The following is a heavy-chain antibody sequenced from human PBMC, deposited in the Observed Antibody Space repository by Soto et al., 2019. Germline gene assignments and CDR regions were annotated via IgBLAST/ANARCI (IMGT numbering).Heavy chain of an antibody. V-gene: IGHV3-11*06. D-gene: IGHD6-13*01. CDR3: ARAAAAGDY. CDR2: ISSSSSYT. CDR1: GFTFSDYY. J-gene: IGHJ4*02. Sequence: LRLSCAASGFTFSDYYMSWIRQSPGKGLEWVSYISSSSSYTNYADSVKGRFTISRDNAKNSLYLQMNSLRAEDTAVYYCARAAAAGDYWGQGTLVTVSS.